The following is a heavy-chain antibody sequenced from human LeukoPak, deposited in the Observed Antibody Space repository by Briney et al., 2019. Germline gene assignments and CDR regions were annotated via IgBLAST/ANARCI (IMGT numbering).Heavy chain of an antibody. CDR3: AATIIYYDSSGYYYVGYFQH. CDR1: GVTFSNYS. D-gene: IGHD3-22*01. V-gene: IGHV3-48*01. CDR2: ISSSSSTI. J-gene: IGHJ1*01. Sequence: GGSLRLSCEASGVTFSNYSMNWVRQAPGKGLEWVSYISSSSSTIYYADPVKGRFTISRDNAKNSLYLQMNSLRAEDTAVYYCAATIIYYDSSGYYYVGYFQHWGQGTLVTVSS.